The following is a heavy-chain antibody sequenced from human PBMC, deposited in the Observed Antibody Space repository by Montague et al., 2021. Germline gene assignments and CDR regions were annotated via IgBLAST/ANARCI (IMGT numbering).Heavy chain of an antibody. CDR2: IDHHGGP. CDR3: ARGGLVVEVMALIRHVPTGFDV. J-gene: IGHJ3*01. D-gene: IGHD2-21*01. Sequence: SETLSLTCAVYGDSFNDYKWSWIRQPPGKGLEWIGEIDHHGGPNYNPSLQSRVTISLDTSKNQLSLKMMSVSAADTAVYYCARGGLVVEVMALIRHVPTGFDVWGLGTSVIVSS. V-gene: IGHV4-34*01. CDR1: GDSFNDYK.